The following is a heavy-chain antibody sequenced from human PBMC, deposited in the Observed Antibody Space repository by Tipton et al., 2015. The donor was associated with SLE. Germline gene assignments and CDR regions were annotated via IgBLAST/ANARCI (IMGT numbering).Heavy chain of an antibody. Sequence: QLVQSGAEVKKPGASVRVSCKASGGTFSSFAISWVRQAPGQGLEWMGWISAYNGNTNYAQKLQGRVTMTTDTSTSTVYMELRSLRSDDTAVYYCAGIAAAGIDAFDIWGQGTMVTVSS. CDR2: ISAYNGNT. V-gene: IGHV1-18*01. CDR3: AGIAAAGIDAFDI. D-gene: IGHD6-13*01. J-gene: IGHJ3*02. CDR1: GGTFSSFA.